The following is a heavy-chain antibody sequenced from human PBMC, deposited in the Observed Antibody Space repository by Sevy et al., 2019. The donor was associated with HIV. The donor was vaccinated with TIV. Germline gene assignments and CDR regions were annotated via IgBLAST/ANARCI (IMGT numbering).Heavy chain of an antibody. J-gene: IGHJ4*02. CDR3: TTDGIAAAGAAAGSDY. Sequence: GGSLRLSCAASGFTFSNAWMNWVRQAPGKGLEWVGRIKSKTHGGTTDYAAPVKGRFTISRDDSKNTLYLQMNSLKTEDTAVYYCTTDGIAAAGAAAGSDYWGQGTLVTVSS. CDR1: GFTFSNAW. V-gene: IGHV3-15*07. CDR2: IKSKTHGGTT. D-gene: IGHD6-13*01.